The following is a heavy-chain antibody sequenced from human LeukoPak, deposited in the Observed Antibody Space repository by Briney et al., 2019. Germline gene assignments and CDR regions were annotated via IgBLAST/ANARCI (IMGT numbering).Heavy chain of an antibody. CDR2: ISYDGSNK. J-gene: IGHJ3*02. D-gene: IGHD4-17*01. CDR3: ASITVTSDAFDI. V-gene: IGHV3-30-3*01. CDR1: GFTFSGYA. Sequence: PGGSLRLSCAASGFTFSGYAMHWVRQAPGKGLEWVADISYDGSNKYYADSVKGRFTISRDNTKNTLYLQMKSLRAEDTAVYYCASITVTSDAFDIWGQGTMVTVSS.